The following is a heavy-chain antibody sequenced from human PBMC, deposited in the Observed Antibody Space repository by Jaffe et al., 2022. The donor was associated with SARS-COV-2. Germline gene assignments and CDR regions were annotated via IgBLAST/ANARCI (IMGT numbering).Heavy chain of an antibody. CDR3: TRPVGIAAAGYYYYGMDV. CDR1: GFTFSNAW. D-gene: IGHD6-13*01. J-gene: IGHJ6*02. CDR2: IKSKTDGGTT. V-gene: IGHV3-15*01. Sequence: EVQLVESGGGLVKPGGSLRLSCAASGFTFSNAWMSWVRQAPGKGLEWVGRIKSKTDGGTTDYAAPVKGRFTISRDDSKNTLYLQMNSLKTEDTAVYYCTRPVGIAAAGYYYYGMDVWGQGTTVTVSS.